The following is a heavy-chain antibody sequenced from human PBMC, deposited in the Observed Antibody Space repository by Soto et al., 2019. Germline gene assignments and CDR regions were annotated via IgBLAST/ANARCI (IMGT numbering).Heavy chain of an antibody. J-gene: IGHJ6*02. CDR2: VNNDGTDT. CDR1: GFTFSNYW. Sequence: EVQLVESGGGLVQPGGSLRLSCTASGFTFSNYWMYWVRQAPGKGLVWVSRVNNDGTDTTHADSVKGRFTISRDNAENTLYLQMNSLRAEDTAVYYCARGGLQHALDVWGQGSTVTVSS. CDR3: ARGGLQHALDV. V-gene: IGHV3-74*03. D-gene: IGHD6-13*01.